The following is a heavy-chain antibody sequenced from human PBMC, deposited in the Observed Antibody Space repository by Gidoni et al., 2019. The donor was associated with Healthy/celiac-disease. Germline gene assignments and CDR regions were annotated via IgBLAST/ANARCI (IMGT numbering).Heavy chain of an antibody. Sequence: QLQLQESGPGLVKPSQTLSLTCTVSGGSISIGGYSWSWIRQHPGKGLAWIGYIYYSGSTDYNPSLKSRVTISVDTSKNQFSLKLSSVTAADTAVYYCARATYYDFWSGYYTEYWYFDLWGRGTLVTVSS. V-gene: IGHV4-31*03. CDR2: IYYSGST. CDR3: ARATYYDFWSGYYTEYWYFDL. CDR1: GGSISIGGYS. D-gene: IGHD3-3*01. J-gene: IGHJ2*01.